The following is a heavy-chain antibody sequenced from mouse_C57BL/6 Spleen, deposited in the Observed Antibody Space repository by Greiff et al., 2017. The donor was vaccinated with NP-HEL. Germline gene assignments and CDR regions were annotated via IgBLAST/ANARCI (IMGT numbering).Heavy chain of an antibody. J-gene: IGHJ4*01. CDR3: AREGTRTFYYAMDY. Sequence: QVQLKQPGAELVKPGASVKLSCKASGYTFTSYWMHWVKQRPGRGLEWIGRIDPNSGGTKYNEKFKSKATLTVDKPSSTAYMQLSSLTSEDSAVYYCAREGTRTFYYAMDYWGQGTSVTVSS. CDR1: GYTFTSYW. D-gene: IGHD5-1*01. V-gene: IGHV1-72*01. CDR2: IDPNSGGT.